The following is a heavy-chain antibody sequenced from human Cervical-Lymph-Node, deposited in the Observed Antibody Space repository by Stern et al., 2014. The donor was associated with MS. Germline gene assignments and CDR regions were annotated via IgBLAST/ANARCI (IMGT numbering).Heavy chain of an antibody. CDR1: GGSISSGDYY. CDR3: ASANCSSTSCPNWFDP. V-gene: IGHV4-30-4*01. Sequence: VQLVESGPGLVKPSQTLSLTCTVSGGSISSGDYYWSWIRQPPGKGLEWIGYISYSGSTYYNPSINSRVTISVDTSKNQFSLKLSSVTAADTAVYYCASANCSSTSCPNWFDPWGQGTLVTVSS. J-gene: IGHJ5*02. D-gene: IGHD2-2*01. CDR2: ISYSGST.